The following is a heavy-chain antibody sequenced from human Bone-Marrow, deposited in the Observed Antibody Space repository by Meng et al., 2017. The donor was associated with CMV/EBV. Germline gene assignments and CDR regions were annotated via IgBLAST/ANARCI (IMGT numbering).Heavy chain of an antibody. CDR2: ISWNSGSI. J-gene: IGHJ4*02. D-gene: IGHD4-23*01. Sequence: SLKISCAASGFTFDDYAMHWVRQAPGKGLEWVSGISWNSGSIGYADSVKGRFTISRDNAKNSLYLQMNSLRAEDTALYYCAKSTTHYGGNSYFDYWGQGTLVTASS. CDR1: GFTFDDYA. V-gene: IGHV3-9*01. CDR3: AKSTTHYGGNSYFDY.